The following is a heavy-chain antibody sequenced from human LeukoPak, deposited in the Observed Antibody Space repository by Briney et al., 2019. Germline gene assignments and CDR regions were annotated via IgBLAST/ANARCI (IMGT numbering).Heavy chain of an antibody. CDR1: GFTFSSYS. CDR2: ISSSSSYI. D-gene: IGHD3-10*01. J-gene: IGHJ4*02. Sequence: GGSLRLSCAASGFTFSSYSMNWVRQAPGKGLEWVSSISSSSSYIYYADSVKGRFTISRDNAKNSLYLQMNSLRAEDTAVYYCAMTMVRGVIISPPFDYWGQGTLVTVSS. CDR3: AMTMVRGVIISPPFDY. V-gene: IGHV3-21*01.